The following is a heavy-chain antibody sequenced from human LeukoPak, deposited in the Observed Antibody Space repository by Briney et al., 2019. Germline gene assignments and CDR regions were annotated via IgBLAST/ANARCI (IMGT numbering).Heavy chain of an antibody. CDR3: ARGARYSSSSPFDY. Sequence: ASVNVSCKASGYTFTGYYMHWVRQAPGQGLEWMGWINPNSGGTNYAQKFQGRVTMTRDTSISTAYMELSRLRSDDTAVYYCARGARYSSSSPFDYWGQGTLVTVSS. J-gene: IGHJ4*02. D-gene: IGHD6-6*01. CDR2: INPNSGGT. CDR1: GYTFTGYY. V-gene: IGHV1-2*02.